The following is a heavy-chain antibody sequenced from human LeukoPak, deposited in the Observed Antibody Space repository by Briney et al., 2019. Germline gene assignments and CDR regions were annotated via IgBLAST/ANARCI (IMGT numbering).Heavy chain of an antibody. CDR2: IYYSGST. CDR1: GGSISSYY. Sequence: SETLSLTCTVSGGSISSYYWSWIRQPPGKGLEWIGYIYYSGSTNYNPSLKSRVTISVDTSKNQFSLKLSSVTAADTAVYYCARIVRGVISGWFDPWGQGTLVTVSS. CDR3: ARIVRGVISGWFDP. J-gene: IGHJ5*02. D-gene: IGHD3-10*01. V-gene: IGHV4-59*12.